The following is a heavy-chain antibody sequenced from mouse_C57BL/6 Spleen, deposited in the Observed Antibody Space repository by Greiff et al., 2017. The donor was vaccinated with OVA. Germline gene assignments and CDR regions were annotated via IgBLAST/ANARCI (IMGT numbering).Heavy chain of an antibody. CDR2: IDPSDSYT. J-gene: IGHJ2*01. D-gene: IGHD3-2*02. V-gene: IGHV1-59*01. CDR3: AREGKFQRLSDY. Sequence: QVQLQQPGAELVRPGTSVKLSCKASGYTFTSYWMHWVKQRPGQGLEWIGVIDPSDSYTNYNQKFKGKATLTVDTSSSTAYMQLSSLTSEDSAVYYCAREGKFQRLSDYWGQGTTLTVSS. CDR1: GYTFTSYW.